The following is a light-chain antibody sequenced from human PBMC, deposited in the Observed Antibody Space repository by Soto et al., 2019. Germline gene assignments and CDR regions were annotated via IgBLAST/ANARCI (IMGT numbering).Light chain of an antibody. V-gene: IGKV1-27*01. CDR3: QQYDTAPQT. Sequence: DIQMTQSPSSLSASVGDTGTITCRASQGILDYLAWYQQRPGNVPKRLIYAASTLQTGVPSRFSCSGAGTDFTLTISSRQPEYVGSYYCQQYDTAPQTFGQGTRVEI. CDR1: QGILDY. CDR2: AAS. J-gene: IGKJ1*01.